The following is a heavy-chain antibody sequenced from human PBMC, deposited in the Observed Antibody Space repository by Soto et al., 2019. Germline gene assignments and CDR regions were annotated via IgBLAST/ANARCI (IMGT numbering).Heavy chain of an antibody. J-gene: IGHJ4*02. CDR1: GFKFRSHA. CDR2: ISFDGSSQ. D-gene: IGHD3-22*01. CDR3: AKDQDTSGYYSVGD. V-gene: IGHV3-30-3*01. Sequence: QVQLVESGGGVVQPGRSLRLSCEASGFKFRSHAMHWVRQAPGQGLEWVAVISFDGSSQYYADFVKGRFTVSRDNSKTTLYLQLNSLRAEDTALYFCAKDQDTSGYYSVGDWGRGTLVTVSS.